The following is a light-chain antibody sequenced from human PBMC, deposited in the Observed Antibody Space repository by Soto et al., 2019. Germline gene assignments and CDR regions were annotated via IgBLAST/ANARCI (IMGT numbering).Light chain of an antibody. CDR3: QHYGRSAYT. CDR1: QSVSSNY. CDR2: GAS. J-gene: IGKJ2*01. V-gene: IGKV3-20*01. Sequence: EIVLTQSPGTLSLTPGERATLSCRASQSVSSNYLAWYQQKPGQAPRLLIYGASSRATGIPDRFSGSGSGTDFTLTISRLEPEDFAAYYCQHYGRSAYTFGQGTKLEIK.